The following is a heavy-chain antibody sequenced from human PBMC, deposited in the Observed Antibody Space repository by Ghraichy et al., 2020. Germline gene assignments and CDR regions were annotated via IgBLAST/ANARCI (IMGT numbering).Heavy chain of an antibody. CDR3: ARYSSSLSYFNY. V-gene: IGHV3-21*01. CDR2: ISGSSSYI. J-gene: IGHJ4*02. D-gene: IGHD6-6*01. CDR1: GFTFSTYS. Sequence: GESLNISCAASGFTFSTYSMNWVRQAPGKGLEWVSSISGSSSYISYADSVKGRFTISRDNAKNSLYLQMNSLRAEDTAVYYCARYSSSLSYFNYWGQGTPVTVSS.